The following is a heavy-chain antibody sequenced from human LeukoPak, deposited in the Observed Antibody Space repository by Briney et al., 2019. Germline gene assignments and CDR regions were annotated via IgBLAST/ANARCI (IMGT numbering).Heavy chain of an antibody. D-gene: IGHD5-18*01. J-gene: IGHJ6*03. V-gene: IGHV4-4*07. CDR1: GGSISSYY. CDR2: IYTSGST. CDR3: ARDRDSYGPYYYYYYYMDV. Sequence: SETLSLTCTVSGGSISSYYWSWIRQPAGKGLEWIGRIYTSGSTNYNPSLKSRVTMSVGTSKNQFSLKLSSVTAADTAVYYCARDRDSYGPYYYYYYYMDVWGKGTTVTVSS.